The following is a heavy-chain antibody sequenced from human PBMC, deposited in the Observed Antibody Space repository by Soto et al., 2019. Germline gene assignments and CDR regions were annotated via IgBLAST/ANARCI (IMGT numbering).Heavy chain of an antibody. Sequence: QVQLQQWGAGLLKPSETLSLTCAVYGGSFSGYYWSWIRQPPGKGLEWIGEINHSGSTNYNPSLKSRVTISVDTSKNQFSLKLSSVTAADTAVYYCARRKLFIAAAVLNWFDPWGQGTLVTVSS. CDR3: ARRKLFIAAAVLNWFDP. D-gene: IGHD6-13*01. V-gene: IGHV4-34*01. J-gene: IGHJ5*02. CDR2: INHSGST. CDR1: GGSFSGYY.